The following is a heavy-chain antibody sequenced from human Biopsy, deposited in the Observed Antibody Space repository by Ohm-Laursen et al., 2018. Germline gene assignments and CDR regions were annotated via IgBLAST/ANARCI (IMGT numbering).Heavy chain of an antibody. CDR3: ARGMRSSGWPYFDS. D-gene: IGHD6-19*01. V-gene: IGHV4-61*01. J-gene: IGHJ4*02. Sequence: GTLSLTCSVSGDSVSSGSFYWTWIRQPPGQGLEYIGYIYDRGSTANYNPSLESRVTTSVDMPKNQFSLKLSSVTAADTAIYYCARGMRSSGWPYFDSWGQGTLVTVSS. CDR2: IYDRGSTA. CDR1: GDSVSSGSFY.